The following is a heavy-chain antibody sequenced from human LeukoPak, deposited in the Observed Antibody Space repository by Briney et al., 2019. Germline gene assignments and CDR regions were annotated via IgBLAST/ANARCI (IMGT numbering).Heavy chain of an antibody. CDR1: GGSISSSSYY. CDR3: ARDSAAAGTVDY. D-gene: IGHD6-13*01. J-gene: IGHJ4*02. Sequence: SETLSLTCTVSGGSISSSSYYWGWIRQPPGKGLEWIGSIYYSGSTYYNPSLKSRVTISVDTSKNQFSLKQSSVTAADTAVYYCARDSAAAGTVDYWGQGTLVTVSS. V-gene: IGHV4-39*07. CDR2: IYYSGST.